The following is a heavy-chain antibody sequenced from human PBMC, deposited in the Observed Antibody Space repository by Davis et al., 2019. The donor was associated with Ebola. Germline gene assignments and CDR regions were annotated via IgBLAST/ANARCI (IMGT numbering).Heavy chain of an antibody. J-gene: IGHJ1*01. CDR1: GYTLTELS. Sequence: ASVKVSCKVSGYTLTELSMHWVRQAPGKGLEWMGGFDPEDGETIYAQKFQGRVTMTEDTSTDTAYMELSSLRSEDTAVYYCATLLGCSGGSCYPVEYFQHWGQGTLVTVSS. V-gene: IGHV1-24*01. CDR3: ATLLGCSGGSCYPVEYFQH. CDR2: FDPEDGET. D-gene: IGHD2-15*01.